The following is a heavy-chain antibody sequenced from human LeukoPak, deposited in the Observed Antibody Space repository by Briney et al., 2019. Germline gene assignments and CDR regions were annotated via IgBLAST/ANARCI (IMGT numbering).Heavy chain of an antibody. D-gene: IGHD3-22*01. CDR3: ARDRNDANYYDSSGYQAYYGMDV. CDR2: ISYDGSNK. V-gene: IGHV3-30-3*01. Sequence: GRSLRLSCAASGFTFSSYAMHWVRQAPGKGLEWVAVISYDGSNKYYADSVKGRFTISRDNSKNTLYLQMNSLRAEDTAVYYCARDRNDANYYDSSGYQAYYGMDVWGQGTTVTVSS. J-gene: IGHJ6*02. CDR1: GFTFSSYA.